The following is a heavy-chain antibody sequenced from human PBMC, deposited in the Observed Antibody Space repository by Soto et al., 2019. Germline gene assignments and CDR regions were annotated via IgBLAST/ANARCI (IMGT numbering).Heavy chain of an antibody. Sequence: ESGPTLVNPTQTLTLTCTFSGFSLSTSGMCVSWIRQPPGKALEWLALIDWDDDKYYSTSLKTRLTISKDTSKNQVVLTMTNMDPVDTATYYCARTKGGRYSYGSCYFDYWGQGTLVTVSS. CDR3: ARTKGGRYSYGSCYFDY. CDR2: IDWDDDK. CDR1: GFSLSTSGMC. V-gene: IGHV2-70*01. J-gene: IGHJ4*02. D-gene: IGHD5-18*01.